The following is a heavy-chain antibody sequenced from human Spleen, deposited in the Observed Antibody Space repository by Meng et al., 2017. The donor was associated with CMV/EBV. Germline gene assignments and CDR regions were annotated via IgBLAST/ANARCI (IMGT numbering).Heavy chain of an antibody. CDR2: ISTSGGTT. J-gene: IGHJ6*02. V-gene: IGHV3-23*01. Sequence: GGSLRLSCAASGFTFNTYAMSWVRQAPGRGLEGVSGISTSGGTTYYADSVKGRFTVSRDNSKNTLCLQMNSLRAEDTAVYYCARRIAVAGTSTPHYGMDVWGQGTTVTVSS. CDR1: GFTFNTYA. CDR3: ARRIAVAGTSTPHYGMDV. D-gene: IGHD6-19*01.